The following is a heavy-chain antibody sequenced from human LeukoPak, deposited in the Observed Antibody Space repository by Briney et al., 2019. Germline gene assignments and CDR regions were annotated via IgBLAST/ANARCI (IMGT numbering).Heavy chain of an antibody. Sequence: PGGSLRLSCAASGFTLGNYWMHWVRQAPGKGLEWVSVIYSGGSTYYADSVKGRFTISRDNSKNTLYLQMSSLRTADTAVYYCARDVGDEGNYWGQGTLVTVSS. D-gene: IGHD3-16*01. J-gene: IGHJ4*02. V-gene: IGHV3-53*01. CDR3: ARDVGDEGNY. CDR1: GFTLGNYW. CDR2: IYSGGST.